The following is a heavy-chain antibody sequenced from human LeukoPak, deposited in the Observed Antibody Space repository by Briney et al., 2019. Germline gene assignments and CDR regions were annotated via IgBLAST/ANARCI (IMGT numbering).Heavy chain of an antibody. J-gene: IGHJ4*02. CDR1: GFTFSSYW. Sequence: GGSLRLSCAASGFTFSSYWMSWVRQAPGKGLEWVANIKQDGSNKYYADSVKGRFTISRDNSKNTLYLQMNSLRAEDTAVYYCAKDGSGYFLDYWGQGTLVTVSS. V-gene: IGHV3-7*01. CDR3: AKDGSGYFLDY. CDR2: IKQDGSNK. D-gene: IGHD5-12*01.